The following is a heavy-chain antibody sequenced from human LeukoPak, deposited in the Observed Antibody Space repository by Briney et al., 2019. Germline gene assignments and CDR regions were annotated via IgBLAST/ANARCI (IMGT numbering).Heavy chain of an antibody. J-gene: IGHJ6*02. V-gene: IGHV4-59*01. Sequence: SETLSLTCTVSGASISPFYWTWIRQPPGKGLEWIGYIYYSGSTNYNPSLKSRVTISVDTSKNQFSLRLSSVTAADTAVYYCARETVTAGHGMDVWGQGTTVTVSS. CDR2: IYYSGST. D-gene: IGHD2-21*02. CDR1: GASISPFY. CDR3: ARETVTAGHGMDV.